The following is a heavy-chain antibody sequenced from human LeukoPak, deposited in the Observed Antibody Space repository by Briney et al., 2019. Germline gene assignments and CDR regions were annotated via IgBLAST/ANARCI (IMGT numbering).Heavy chain of an antibody. CDR1: GGTFSSYA. CDR3: ARDAGRQQLAGGY. Sequence: GSSVKVSCKASGGTFSSYAISWVRQAPGQGLEWMGRINPNSGGTNYAQKFQGRVTMTRDTSISTAYMELSRLRSDDTAVYYCARDAGRQQLAGGYWGQGTLVTVSS. CDR2: INPNSGGT. J-gene: IGHJ4*02. D-gene: IGHD6-13*01. V-gene: IGHV1-2*06.